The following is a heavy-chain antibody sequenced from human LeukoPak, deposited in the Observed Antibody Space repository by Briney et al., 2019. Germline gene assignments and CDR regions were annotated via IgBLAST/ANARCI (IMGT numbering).Heavy chain of an antibody. J-gene: IGHJ6*03. D-gene: IGHD5-18*01. V-gene: IGHV3-23*01. CDR1: GFTFSSYG. CDR2: ISGSGGST. Sequence: GGSLRLSCAASGFTFSSYGMSWVRQAPGKGLEWVSAISGSGGSTYYADSVKGRFTISRDNSKNTLYLQMNSLRAEDTAVYYCARIILRQLWYYYYMDVWGKGTTVTVSS. CDR3: ARIILRQLWYYYYMDV.